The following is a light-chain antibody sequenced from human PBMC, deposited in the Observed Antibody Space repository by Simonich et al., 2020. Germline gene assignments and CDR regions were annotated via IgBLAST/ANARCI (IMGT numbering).Light chain of an antibody. J-gene: IGLJ3*02. CDR1: SSDVGGYNY. CDR2: DVS. V-gene: IGLV2-14*01. CDR3: SSYTSSSTWV. Sequence: QSALTQPASVSGSPGQSITLSCTGTSSDVGGYNYVSWYQQHPGKAPKLMIYDVSKRPSGVSNRFSGSKSVNTASLTISGLQAEDEADYYCSSYTSSSTWVFGGGTKLTVL.